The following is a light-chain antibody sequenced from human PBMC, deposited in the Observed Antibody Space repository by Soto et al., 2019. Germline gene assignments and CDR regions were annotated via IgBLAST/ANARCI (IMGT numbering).Light chain of an antibody. CDR3: QQYENLPT. V-gene: IGKV1-33*01. J-gene: IGKJ5*01. CDR1: QNINNY. Sequence: DIQMTQSPSSLSASVGDRVTITCQASQNINNYLNWYQQKPGRXPXXLIYDASNLEAGVPSRFRGSGSGTDFTFTISRLQPEDIATDDCQQYENLPTFGQGTRLEIK. CDR2: DAS.